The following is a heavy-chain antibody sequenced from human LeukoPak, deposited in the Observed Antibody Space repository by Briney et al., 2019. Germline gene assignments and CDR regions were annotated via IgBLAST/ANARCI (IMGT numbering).Heavy chain of an antibody. CDR2: SMWNSKNI. D-gene: IGHD1-26*01. V-gene: IGHV3-9*01. CDR3: AKGATRGTLARVDF. CDR1: GFTFDDFA. Sequence: GGSLRLSCAASGFTFDDFAMPWVRQAPGKGLEWVSGSMWNSKNIGYAESVKGRFSISRDNAKNSLYLQMNSLRPEDTALYFCAKGATRGTLARVDFWGQGTLVTVSS. J-gene: IGHJ4*02.